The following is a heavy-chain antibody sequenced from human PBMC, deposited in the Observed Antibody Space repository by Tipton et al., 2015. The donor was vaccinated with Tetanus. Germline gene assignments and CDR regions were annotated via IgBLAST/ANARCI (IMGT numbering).Heavy chain of an antibody. Sequence: LRLSCTVSGGSISSYYWSWIRQPPGKGLEWIGYIYYSGRTNYNPSLKSRVTISEDTSKNQFSLKLSSVTAADTAVYYCARVRTWRDGMDVWGQGTTVTVSS. V-gene: IGHV4-59*01. D-gene: IGHD1-14*01. J-gene: IGHJ6*02. CDR1: GGSISSYY. CDR2: IYYSGRT. CDR3: ARVRTWRDGMDV.